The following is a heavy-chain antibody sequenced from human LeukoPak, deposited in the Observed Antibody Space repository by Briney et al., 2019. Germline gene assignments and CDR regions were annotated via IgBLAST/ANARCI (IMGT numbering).Heavy chain of an antibody. J-gene: IGHJ6*02. Sequence: ASVKVSCTASGYTFTSYAMNWVRQAPGQGLEWMGWINTNTGNPTYAQGFTGRFVFSLDTSVSTAYLQISSLKAEDTAVYYCARVGLAAIYYYGMDVWGQGTTVTVSS. CDR1: GYTFTSYA. CDR3: ARVGLAAIYYYGMDV. V-gene: IGHV7-4-1*02. D-gene: IGHD2-2*02. CDR2: INTNTGNP.